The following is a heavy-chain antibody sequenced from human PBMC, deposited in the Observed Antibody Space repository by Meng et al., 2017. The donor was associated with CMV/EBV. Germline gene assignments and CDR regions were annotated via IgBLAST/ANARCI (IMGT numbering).Heavy chain of an antibody. CDR3: ARVGRTSCYDY. J-gene: IGHJ4*02. CDR1: GGSISSGDYY. CDR2: IYYSGST. Sequence: QVQRQESGPGLVKPSQTLSLTCPGPGGSISSGDYYWSWIRQPPGKGLEWIGYIYYSGSTYYNPSLKSRVTISVDTSKNQFSLKLSSVTAADTAVYYCARVGRTSCYDYWGQGTLVTVSS. D-gene: IGHD2-2*01. V-gene: IGHV4-30-4*08.